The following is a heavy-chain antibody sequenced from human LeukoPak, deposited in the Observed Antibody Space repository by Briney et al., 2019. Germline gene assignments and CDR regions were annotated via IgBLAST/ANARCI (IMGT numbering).Heavy chain of an antibody. J-gene: IGHJ4*02. CDR2: IYPGDSDT. CDR1: GYSFATYW. V-gene: IGHV5-51*01. CDR3: ARPGGVRGSYFDY. D-gene: IGHD3-10*02. Sequence: GESLKISCKGSGYSFATYWIGWVRQMPGKGLEWMGIIYPGDSDTRYSPSFQGQVTISADKSVSTAYLQWSSLKASDTAMYYCARPGGVRGSYFDYWGQGTLVTVSS.